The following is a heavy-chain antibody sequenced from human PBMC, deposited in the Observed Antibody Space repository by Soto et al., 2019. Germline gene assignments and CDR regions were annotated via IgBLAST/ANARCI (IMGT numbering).Heavy chain of an antibody. D-gene: IGHD6-13*01. CDR2: IYPGDSDT. V-gene: IGHV5-51*01. J-gene: IGHJ6*02. Sequence: LGESLKISCKGSGYSFTSYWIGWVRQMPGKGLECMGIIYPGDSDTRYSPSFQGQVTISADKSISTAYLQWSSLKASDTAMYYCARTAAAGKYYYGMDVWGQGTTVTV. CDR3: ARTAAAGKYYYGMDV. CDR1: GYSFTSYW.